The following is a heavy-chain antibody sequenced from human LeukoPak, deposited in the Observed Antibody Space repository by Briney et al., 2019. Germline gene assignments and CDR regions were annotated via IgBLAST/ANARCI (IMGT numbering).Heavy chain of an antibody. V-gene: IGHV1-8*01. D-gene: IGHD6-13*01. CDR2: MNPNSGNT. CDR3: ARQGIAAAGTEDY. Sequence: ASVKVSCKASGYTFTSYDINWVRQSTGQGLEWMGWMNPNSGNTGYAQKFQGRVTMTRNTSISTAYMELSSLRSEDTAVYYCARQGIAAAGTEDYWGQGTLVTVSS. CDR1: GYTFTSYD. J-gene: IGHJ4*02.